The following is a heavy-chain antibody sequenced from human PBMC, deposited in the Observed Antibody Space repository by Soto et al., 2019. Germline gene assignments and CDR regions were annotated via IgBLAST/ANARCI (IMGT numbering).Heavy chain of an antibody. CDR3: ASNKNWNYYYGMDV. D-gene: IGHD1-1*01. V-gene: IGHV5-10-1*01. CDR2: IDPSDSYT. J-gene: IGHJ6*02. Sequence: PGESLKKSCKCSGNQFMSYWISWVRPMPGKGLEWMGRIDPSDSYTKYSPSFQGHVTISADKSISTAYLQWSSLKASDTAMYYCASNKNWNYYYGMDVWGQGTTVTVSS. CDR1: GNQFMSYW.